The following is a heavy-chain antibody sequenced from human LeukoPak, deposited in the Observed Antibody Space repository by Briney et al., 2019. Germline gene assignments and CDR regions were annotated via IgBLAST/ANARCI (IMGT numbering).Heavy chain of an antibody. D-gene: IGHD1-1*01. J-gene: IGHJ4*02. CDR2: IGISGNT. CDR1: GFTFSDYS. V-gene: IGHV3-69-1*01. CDR3: ARDYNYAFDN. Sequence: GGSLKLSCAASGFTFSDYSMNWVRQAPGKGLEWISYIGISGNTKYADSVKGRFTISGDSAKNSLYLQMNSLRVEDTAVYYCARDYNYAFDNWGLGTLVTVSS.